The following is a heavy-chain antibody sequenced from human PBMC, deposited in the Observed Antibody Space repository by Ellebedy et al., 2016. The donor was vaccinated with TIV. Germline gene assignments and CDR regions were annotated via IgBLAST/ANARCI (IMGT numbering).Heavy chain of an antibody. J-gene: IGHJ3*01. CDR3: ARRLYSGDAFDV. D-gene: IGHD1-26*01. Sequence: GESLKISCAASGFAFISYSMNWVRQAPGKGLEWVSYISSSSSNIDYADSVEGRFTISRDDDKNSLYLQMNSLRHEDTAVYYCARRLYSGDAFDVWGQGTLVTVSS. CDR2: ISSSSSNI. V-gene: IGHV3-48*02. CDR1: GFAFISYS.